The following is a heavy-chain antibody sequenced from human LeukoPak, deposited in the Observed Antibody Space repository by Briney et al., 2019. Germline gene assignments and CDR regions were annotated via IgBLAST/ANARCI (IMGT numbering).Heavy chain of an antibody. CDR3: AKEGDFSDYYFDY. CDR1: GFTFRTYN. V-gene: IGHV3-43*01. CDR2: INWDGGST. D-gene: IGHD3/OR15-3a*01. J-gene: IGHJ4*02. Sequence: AGGSLRLSCAASGFTFRTYNMNWVRQAPGKGLEWVSLINWDGGSTYYADSVKGRFTISRDNSKNSLYLQMNSLRTEDTALYYCAKEGDFSDYYFDYWGQGTLVTVSS.